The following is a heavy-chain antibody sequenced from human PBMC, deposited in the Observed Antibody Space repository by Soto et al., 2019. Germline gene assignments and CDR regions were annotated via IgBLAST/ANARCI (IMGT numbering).Heavy chain of an antibody. CDR3: TTDVMITCGEEDY. Sequence: GGSLRLSCAASGFTFSNAWMNWVRQAPGKGLEWVGCIKSNTDGGKTEYAAPVKGRFTISREDSKNTLYLQMDSLKAEDTAVYYCTTDVMITCGEEDYWGQGTLVTVSS. J-gene: IGHJ4*02. V-gene: IGHV3-15*07. CDR1: GFTFSNAW. CDR2: IKSNTDGGKT. D-gene: IGHD3-16*01.